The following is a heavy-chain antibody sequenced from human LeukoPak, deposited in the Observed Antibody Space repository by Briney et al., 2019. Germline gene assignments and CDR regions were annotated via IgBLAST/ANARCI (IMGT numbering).Heavy chain of an antibody. CDR3: AKDLSWNTADR. CDR2: INPDGTII. Sequence: GGSLRLSCVGSGFTYTDYWMHWFRQAPGKGPVWVLRINPDGTIIDYADSVEGRFSISRDNAKNLLYLQMDGLRADDTAVYYCAKDLSWNTADRWGQGILVTVSS. CDR1: GFTYTDYW. D-gene: IGHD5-18*01. J-gene: IGHJ5*02. V-gene: IGHV3-74*01.